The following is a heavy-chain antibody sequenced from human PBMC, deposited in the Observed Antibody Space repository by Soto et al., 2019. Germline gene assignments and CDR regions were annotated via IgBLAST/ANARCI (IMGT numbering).Heavy chain of an antibody. CDR1: GGTSNNYA. CDR2: IIAYFGTA. V-gene: IGHV1-69*01. D-gene: IGHD3-10*01. Sequence: QVQLVQSGAEVKTPGSSVKVSCRASGGTSNNYADTRVRQAPGHGLEWMGGIIAYFGTATYAHKFRGRLTITADDSTRTNYMELRSLTTDDTAIYYCAKLLGPGSYYDDDYWGQGTLVTVSS. CDR3: AKLLGPGSYYDDDY. J-gene: IGHJ4*02.